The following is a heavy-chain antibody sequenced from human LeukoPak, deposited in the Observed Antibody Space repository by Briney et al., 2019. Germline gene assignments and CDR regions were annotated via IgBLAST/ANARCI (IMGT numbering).Heavy chain of an antibody. Sequence: AAVKVSCKASGYTFTGYYMHWVRQAPGQGLEWMGWINTNRGGTNYAQKFQGRVTMTRDTSISTAYMELSRLRSDDTAVYYCARGGYDCDYFDYWGQGTLVTLSS. D-gene: IGHD2-21*02. CDR3: ARGGYDCDYFDY. V-gene: IGHV1-2*02. J-gene: IGHJ4*02. CDR1: GYTFTGYY. CDR2: INTNRGGT.